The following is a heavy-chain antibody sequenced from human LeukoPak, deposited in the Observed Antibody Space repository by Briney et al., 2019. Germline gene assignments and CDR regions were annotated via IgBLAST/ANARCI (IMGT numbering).Heavy chain of an antibody. Sequence: ASEKLSCKASGYTFTSYGLSWVRQAPRQGLEWMGWISAYNGNTNYAQKLQGRVTMTTDTSTSTAYMELRSLRSDDTAVYYCARGAGIGSSWYVGDAFDIWGQGTMVTVSS. CDR1: GYTFTSYG. D-gene: IGHD6-13*01. CDR3: ARGAGIGSSWYVGDAFDI. CDR2: ISAYNGNT. V-gene: IGHV1-18*01. J-gene: IGHJ3*02.